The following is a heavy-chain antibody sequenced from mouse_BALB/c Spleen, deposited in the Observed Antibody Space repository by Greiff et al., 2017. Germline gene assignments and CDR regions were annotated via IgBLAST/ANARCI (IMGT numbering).Heavy chain of an antibody. Sequence: EVKLVESGAELVKPGASVKLSCTASGFNIKDTYMHWVKQRPEQGLEWIGRIDPANGNTKYDPKFQGKATITADTSSNTAYLQLSSLTSEDTAVYYCARGDDYDDYYFDYWGQGTTLTVSS. J-gene: IGHJ2*01. V-gene: IGHV14-3*02. D-gene: IGHD2-4*01. CDR1: GFNIKDTY. CDR3: ARGDDYDDYYFDY. CDR2: IDPANGNT.